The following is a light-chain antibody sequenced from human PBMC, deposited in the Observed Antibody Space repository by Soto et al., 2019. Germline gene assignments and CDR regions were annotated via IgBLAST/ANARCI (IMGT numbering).Light chain of an antibody. CDR2: WAS. J-gene: IGKJ2*01. V-gene: IGKV4-1*01. Sequence: DIVMTQSPDSLAVSLGERATINCKSSLSVFYSSNNKNYLAWYQQKPGQPPKLLIFWASTREPGVPDRFSGSGSGTDFTLTISSLQAEDVAVYYCQQYYSTPHTFGQGTKLEIK. CDR3: QQYYSTPHT. CDR1: LSVFYSSNNKNY.